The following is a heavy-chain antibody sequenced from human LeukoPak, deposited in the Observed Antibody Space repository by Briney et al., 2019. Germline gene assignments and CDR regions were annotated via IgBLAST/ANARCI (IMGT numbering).Heavy chain of an antibody. J-gene: IGHJ4*02. CDR1: GFTVSSNY. CDR3: ARVPGGY. Sequence: PGGSLRLSCAASGFTVSSNYMSWVRQAPGKGLEWVSVIYSGGSTYYADSLKGRFTISRDNAKNSVYLQMNSLRAEDTAVYYCARVPGGYWGQGTLVTVSS. V-gene: IGHV3-53*01. CDR2: IYSGGST.